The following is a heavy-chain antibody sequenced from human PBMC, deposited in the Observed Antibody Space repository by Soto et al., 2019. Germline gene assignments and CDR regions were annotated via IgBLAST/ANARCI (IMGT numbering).Heavy chain of an antibody. Sequence: PSETLSLTCTVSGGSISSSSYYWGWIRQPPGKGLEWIGSIYYSGSTYYNPSLKSRVTISVDTSKNQFSLKLTSVSAADTAVYYCARVPTYYQDSIGYQPFHPWGQGTLVTVSS. D-gene: IGHD3-22*01. CDR3: ARVPTYYQDSIGYQPFHP. J-gene: IGHJ5*02. V-gene: IGHV4-39*07. CDR1: GGSISSSSYY. CDR2: IYYSGST.